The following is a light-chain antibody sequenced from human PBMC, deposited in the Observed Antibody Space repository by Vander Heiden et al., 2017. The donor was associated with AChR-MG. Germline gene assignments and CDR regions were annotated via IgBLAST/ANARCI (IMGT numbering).Light chain of an antibody. V-gene: IGLV1-47*01. Sequence: QSVLTQPPSPSGTPGQRVTIPCSGSSSNIGNNNVYWYQQLPGTAPKLLSYRNNQRPSGVPDRFSGSKSGTSASLAISGLRSEDEADYYCAAWDDSLSGRVFGTGTKVTVL. J-gene: IGLJ1*01. CDR1: SSNIGNNN. CDR3: AAWDDSLSGRV. CDR2: RNN.